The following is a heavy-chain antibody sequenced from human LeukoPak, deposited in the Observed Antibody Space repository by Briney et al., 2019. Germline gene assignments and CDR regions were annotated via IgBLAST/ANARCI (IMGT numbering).Heavy chain of an antibody. CDR1: GGSISSGGYY. CDR2: ISGSGGST. CDR3: ASPNLPYNWNDFSY. Sequence: QPSQTLSLTCTVSGGSISSGGYYWSWIRQHPGKGLEWVSAISGSGGSTYYADSVKGRFTISRDNSKNTLYLQMNSLRAEDTAVYYCASPNLPYNWNDFSYWGQGTLVTVSS. V-gene: IGHV3-23*01. J-gene: IGHJ4*02. D-gene: IGHD1-20*01.